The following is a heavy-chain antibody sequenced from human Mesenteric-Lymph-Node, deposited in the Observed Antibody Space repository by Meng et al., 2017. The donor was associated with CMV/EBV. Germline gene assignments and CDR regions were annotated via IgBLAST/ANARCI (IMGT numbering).Heavy chain of an antibody. Sequence: GESLKISCVASGFTFSGYWMSWVRQAPGKGLEWVADINEDGSEIYYVDSVEGRFTISRDSAENSLYLQMNSLRAEDTAVYYCERDAKYDILGGPQRGGDYWGPGTLVTVSS. CDR2: INEDGSEI. CDR1: GFTFSGYW. J-gene: IGHJ4*02. D-gene: IGHD3-9*01. CDR3: ERDAKYDILGGPQRGGDY. V-gene: IGHV3-7*01.